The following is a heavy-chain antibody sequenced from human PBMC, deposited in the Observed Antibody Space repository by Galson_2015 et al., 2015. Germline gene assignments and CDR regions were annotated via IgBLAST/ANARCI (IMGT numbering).Heavy chain of an antibody. D-gene: IGHD3-10*01. J-gene: IGHJ4*02. CDR1: GYTFTGYY. Sequence: SVKVSCKASGYTFTGYYMHWVRQAPGQGLEWMGRINPNSGGTNYAQKFQGRVTMTRDTSISTAYMELSRLRSDDTAVYYCARGVTMVRGVIITFGARYYFDYWGQGTPVTVSS. CDR3: ARGVTMVRGVIITFGARYYFDY. CDR2: INPNSGGT. V-gene: IGHV1-2*06.